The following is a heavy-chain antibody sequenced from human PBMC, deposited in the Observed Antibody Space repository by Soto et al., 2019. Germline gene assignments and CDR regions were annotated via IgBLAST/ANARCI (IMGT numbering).Heavy chain of an antibody. J-gene: IGHJ4*02. D-gene: IGHD3-22*01. CDR1: GYTFTSYG. CDR2: ISAYNGNT. Sequence: ASVKVSCTASGYTFTSYGISWVRQAPGQGLEWMGWISAYNGNTNYAQKLQGRVTMTTDTSTSTAYMELRSLRSDDTAVYYCARDLHYYDSSASDYWGQGTLVTVSS. V-gene: IGHV1-18*01. CDR3: ARDLHYYDSSASDY.